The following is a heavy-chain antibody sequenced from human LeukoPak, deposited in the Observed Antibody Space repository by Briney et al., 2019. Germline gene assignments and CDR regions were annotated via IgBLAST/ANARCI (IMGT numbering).Heavy chain of an antibody. D-gene: IGHD1-26*01. CDR2: IYYSGTT. CDR3: ARSGSYGGDFDN. J-gene: IGHJ4*02. Sequence: PSETLSLTCTVSGASISNYYCSWIRQSPGKGLEWIGYIYYSGTTNYNPSLKSRVTISVDTSKNQFSLKLTSVTAADTAVYYCARSGSYGGDFDNWGQGTLVTVSS. V-gene: IGHV4-59*08. CDR1: GASISNYY.